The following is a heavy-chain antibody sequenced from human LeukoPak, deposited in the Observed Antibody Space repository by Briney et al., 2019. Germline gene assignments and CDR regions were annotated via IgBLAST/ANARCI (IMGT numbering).Heavy chain of an antibody. CDR3: AKDRRDSSGQYYFDY. CDR1: GFTFSSYG. CDR2: IRYDGSNK. D-gene: IGHD6-19*01. J-gene: IGHJ4*02. Sequence: GGSLRLSCAASGFTFSSYGMHWVRQAPGKGLEWMAFIRYDGSNKYYADSVKGRFTISRDNSKNTLYLQMNSLRAEDTAVYYCAKDRRDSSGQYYFDYWGQGTLVTVSS. V-gene: IGHV3-30*02.